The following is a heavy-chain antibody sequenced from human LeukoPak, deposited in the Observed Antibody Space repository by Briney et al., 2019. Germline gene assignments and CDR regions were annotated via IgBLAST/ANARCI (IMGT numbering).Heavy chain of an antibody. CDR1: EFTFSSYN. D-gene: IGHD5-24*01. V-gene: IGHV3-21*01. CDR2: ISTSSSYI. CDR3: ARDRWLQSQRYFDY. J-gene: IGHJ4*02. Sequence: GGSLRLSCAASEFTFSSYNMNWVRQAPGKGLEWVSSISTSSSYIYYADSVKGRFTISRDNAKNSLYLQMDSLRAEDTAVYYCARDRWLQSQRYFDYWGQGILVTVSS.